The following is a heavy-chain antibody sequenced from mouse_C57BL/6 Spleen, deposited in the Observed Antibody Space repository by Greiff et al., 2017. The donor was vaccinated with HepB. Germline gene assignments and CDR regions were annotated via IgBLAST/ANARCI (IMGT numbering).Heavy chain of an antibody. CDR1: GFTFSSYA. CDR3: TRAVGYYFDY. Sequence: EVKVEESGEGLVKPGGSLKLSCAASGFTFSSYAMSWVRQTPEKRLEWVAYISSGGDYIYYADTVKGRFTISRDNARNTLYLQMSSLKSEDTAMYYCTRAVGYYFDYWGQGTTLTVSS. V-gene: IGHV5-9-1*02. D-gene: IGHD2-2*01. J-gene: IGHJ2*01. CDR2: ISSGGDYI.